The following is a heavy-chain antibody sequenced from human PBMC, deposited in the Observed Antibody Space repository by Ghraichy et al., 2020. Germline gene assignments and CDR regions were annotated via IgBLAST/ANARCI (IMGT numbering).Heavy chain of an antibody. CDR2: VRYDGGAK. CDR3: ASSLYSASSGFHDYFFDY. J-gene: IGHJ4*02. D-gene: IGHD3-22*01. Sequence: GGSLRLSCGASGFIFNTYGMHWVRQPPGKGLEWVAFVRYDGGAKFYADSVRGRFTISKDNSKATLYLQIIGLRAEDTAVYYCASSLYSASSGFHDYFFDYWRQRTLVAVSS. V-gene: IGHV3-30*02. CDR1: GFIFNTYG.